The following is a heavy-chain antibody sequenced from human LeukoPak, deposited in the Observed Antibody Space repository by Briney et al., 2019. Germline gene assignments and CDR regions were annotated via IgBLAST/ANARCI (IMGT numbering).Heavy chain of an antibody. V-gene: IGHV1-69*05. CDR3: ARHFYGSGTYYHSDY. D-gene: IGHD3-10*01. Sequence: SVKVSCKASGGTFSSYAISWVRQAPGQGLEWMGGIIPIFGTANYAQKLQGRATLTTDTSTSTAYMELRSLRSDDTAVYYCARHFYGSGTYYHSDYWGQGTLVTVSS. J-gene: IGHJ4*02. CDR1: GGTFSSYA. CDR2: IIPIFGTA.